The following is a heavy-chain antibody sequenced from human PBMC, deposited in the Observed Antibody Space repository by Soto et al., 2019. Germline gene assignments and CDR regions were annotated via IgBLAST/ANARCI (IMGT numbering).Heavy chain of an antibody. CDR1: GGSISSEGYY. Sequence: QVPLQESGPGLVKPSQTLSLTCTVSGGSISSEGYYWSWFRQLPGKGLEWIGDIYYSGTTYHNPSLRSRLTISGDASKNQFSLKLSSVTAADTALYYCARGRGYSYGPYYLDYWGQGTLVTVSS. V-gene: IGHV4-31*03. D-gene: IGHD5-18*01. CDR3: ARGRGYSYGPYYLDY. J-gene: IGHJ4*02. CDR2: IYYSGTT.